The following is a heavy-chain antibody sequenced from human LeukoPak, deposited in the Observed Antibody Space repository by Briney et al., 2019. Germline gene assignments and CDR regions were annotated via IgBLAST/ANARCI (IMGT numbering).Heavy chain of an antibody. D-gene: IGHD3-10*01. V-gene: IGHV1-3*01. Sequence: GASVKVSCKASGYTFTSYAMHWVRQAPGQRLEWVGWINAGNGNTKYSQKFQGRVTITRDTSASTAYMELSSLRSEDTAVYYCARSRITMVRGVADNWFDPWGQGTLVTVSS. CDR2: INAGNGNT. J-gene: IGHJ5*02. CDR3: ARSRITMVRGVADNWFDP. CDR1: GYTFTSYA.